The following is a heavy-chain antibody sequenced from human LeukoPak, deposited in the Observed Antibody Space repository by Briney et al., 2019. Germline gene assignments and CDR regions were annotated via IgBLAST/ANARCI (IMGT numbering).Heavy chain of an antibody. CDR3: TTGRGSLYYFDY. D-gene: IGHD1-26*01. V-gene: IGHV3-15*01. CDR1: GFTFSNAW. Sequence: PGGSLRISCAASGFTFSNAWMNWIRQAPGKGLEWVGRIRSKTDGGTPEYAAPVKGRFTISRDDSKNTLSLEMNSLDTEDTALYYCTTGRGSLYYFDYWGQGTLVTVSS. J-gene: IGHJ4*02. CDR2: IRSKTDGGTP.